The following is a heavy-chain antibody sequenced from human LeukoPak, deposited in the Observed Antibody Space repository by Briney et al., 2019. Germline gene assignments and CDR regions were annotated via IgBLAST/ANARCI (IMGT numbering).Heavy chain of an antibody. CDR3: ARVRLRLVYCSGGSCPPLAFDI. Sequence: SETLSLTCTVSGGSISSYYWSWVRQPPGKGLEWIGYIYFSGSTNYNPSLKSRVTISVDMSKNQFSLKLSSVTAADTAVYYCARVRLRLVYCSGGSCPPLAFDIWGQGTTVTVSS. V-gene: IGHV4-59*12. CDR1: GGSISSYY. D-gene: IGHD2-15*01. CDR2: IYFSGST. J-gene: IGHJ3*02.